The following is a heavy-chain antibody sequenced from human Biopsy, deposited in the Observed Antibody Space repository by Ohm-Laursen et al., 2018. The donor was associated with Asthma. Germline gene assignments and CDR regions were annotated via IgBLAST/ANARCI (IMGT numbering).Heavy chain of an antibody. CDR3: ARGPELDV. Sequence: LRLSCAASGFAVSRDHMFWIRQSPGKGLEWIGETNERGVTNNNPSLKSRVIISIDTYWNRVSLKLTSVTAADTAVYYCARGPELDVWGQGTTVTVSS. J-gene: IGHJ6*02. CDR1: GFAVSRDH. CDR2: TNERGVT. V-gene: IGHV4-34*01.